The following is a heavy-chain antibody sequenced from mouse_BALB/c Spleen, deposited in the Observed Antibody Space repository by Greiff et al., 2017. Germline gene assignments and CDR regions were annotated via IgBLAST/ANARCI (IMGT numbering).Heavy chain of an antibody. J-gene: IGHJ4*01. D-gene: IGHD2-4*01. CDR1: GYSFTGYT. V-gene: IGHV1-18*01. CDR3: ARSLYDYEANWAYYYAMDY. CDR2: INPYNGGT. Sequence: VQLQQSGPELVKPGASMKISCKASGYSFTGYTMNWVKQSHGKNLEWIGLINPYNGGTSYNQKFKGKATLTVDKSSSTAYMELLSLTSEDSAVYYCARSLYDYEANWAYYYAMDYWGQGTSVTVSS.